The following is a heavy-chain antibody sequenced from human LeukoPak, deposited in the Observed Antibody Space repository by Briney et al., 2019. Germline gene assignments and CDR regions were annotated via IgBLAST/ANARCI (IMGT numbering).Heavy chain of an antibody. CDR1: GFTFSSYA. J-gene: IGHJ2*01. D-gene: IGHD3-16*02. Sequence: GGSLRLSCAASGFTFSSYAMSWVRQAPGKGLEWVSAISGSGGSTYYADSVKGRFTISRDNSKNTLYLQMNSLRAEDTAVYYCAYRGNAILRLDWYFDLWGRGTLVTVSS. CDR2: ISGSGGST. CDR3: AYRGNAILRLDWYFDL. V-gene: IGHV3-23*01.